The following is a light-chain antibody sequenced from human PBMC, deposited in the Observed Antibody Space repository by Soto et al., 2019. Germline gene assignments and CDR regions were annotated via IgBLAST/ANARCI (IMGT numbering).Light chain of an antibody. CDR3: QQYGSSPYT. Sequence: EIVLTQSPGTLSLSPGERATLSCRASQSVSSSYLAWYQQKPGQAPRLLIYGASSMATGIPDMFSGSGSVTDFTLTISRLEPEDFAVYYCQQYGSSPYTFGQGTKLEIK. J-gene: IGKJ2*01. CDR2: GAS. V-gene: IGKV3-20*01. CDR1: QSVSSSY.